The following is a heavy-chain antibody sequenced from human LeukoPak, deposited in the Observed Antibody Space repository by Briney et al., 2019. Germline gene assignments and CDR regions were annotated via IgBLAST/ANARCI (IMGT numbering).Heavy chain of an antibody. CDR2: IIPIFGTA. CDR3: ARDRQQWLDY. V-gene: IGHV1-69*05. J-gene: IGHJ4*02. Sequence: AASVKVSCKASGGTFSSYAISWVRQAPGQGLEWMGGIIPIFGTANYAQKLQGRVTMTTDTSTSTAYMELRSLRSDDTAVYYCARDRQQWLDYWGQGTLVTVSS. D-gene: IGHD6-19*01. CDR1: GGTFSSYA.